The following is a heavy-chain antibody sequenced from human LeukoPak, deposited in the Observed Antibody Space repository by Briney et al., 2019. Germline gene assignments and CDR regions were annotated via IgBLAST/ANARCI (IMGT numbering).Heavy chain of an antibody. CDR2: ISAYNGNT. V-gene: IGHV1-18*04. CDR1: DYTFTSYD. Sequence: PRASVKVSCKASDYTFTSYDISWVRQAPGQGLEWMGWISAYNGNTNYPQKLQGRVTMTTDTSTSTAYMELRSLRSDDTAVYYCARLQANSYGMDVWGKGTTVTVSS. CDR3: ARLQANSYGMDV. J-gene: IGHJ6*04. D-gene: IGHD1-1*01.